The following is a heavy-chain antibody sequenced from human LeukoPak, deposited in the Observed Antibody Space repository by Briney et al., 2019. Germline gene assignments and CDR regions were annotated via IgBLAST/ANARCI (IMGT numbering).Heavy chain of an antibody. CDR1: GFTFSSYA. CDR3: VRGQEMAQPRDIDY. CDR2: ISYDGTKK. D-gene: IGHD5-24*01. J-gene: IGHJ4*02. V-gene: IGHV3-30-3*01. Sequence: GGSLRLSCAASGFTFSSYAMHWVRQAPGKGLEWVVVISYDGTKKYYADSVKGRFTISRDNSENTVYLQMNGLRAEDTAVYYCVRGQEMAQPRDIDYWGQGTLVTVSS.